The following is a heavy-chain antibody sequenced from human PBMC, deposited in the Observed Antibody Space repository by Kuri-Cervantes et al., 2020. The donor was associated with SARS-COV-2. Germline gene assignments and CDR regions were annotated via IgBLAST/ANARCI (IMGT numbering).Heavy chain of an antibody. CDR1: GYTFTSYG. CDR2: INPNSGGT. Sequence: ASVKVSCKASGYTFTSYGISWVRQAPGQGLEWMGWINPNSGGTNYAQKLQGRVTMTTDTSTSTAYMELRSLRSEDTAVYYCARGLQRLHTFFDFWSGYSSETMDVWGKGTTVTVSS. D-gene: IGHD3-3*01. V-gene: IGHV1-18*01. J-gene: IGHJ6*03. CDR3: ARGLQRLHTFFDFWSGYSSETMDV.